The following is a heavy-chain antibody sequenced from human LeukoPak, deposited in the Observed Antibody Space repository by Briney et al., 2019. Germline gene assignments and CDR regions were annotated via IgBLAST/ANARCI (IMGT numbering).Heavy chain of an antibody. Sequence: SETLSLTCTVSGGSISIYYWNWIRQPAGKGLEWIGRIYNTGSTNYNPSLKSRVTMSVDTSNNRISLNLSPVTAADTAVYYCARDGGGTGRPFDFWGQGTLVTVSS. CDR1: GGSISIYY. V-gene: IGHV4-4*07. CDR3: ARDGGGTGRPFDF. D-gene: IGHD1-26*01. J-gene: IGHJ4*02. CDR2: IYNTGST.